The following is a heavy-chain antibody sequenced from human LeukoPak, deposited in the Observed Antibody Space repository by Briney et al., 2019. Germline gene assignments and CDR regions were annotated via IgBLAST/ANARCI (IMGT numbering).Heavy chain of an antibody. J-gene: IGHJ6*03. D-gene: IGHD6-19*01. V-gene: IGHV4-34*01. CDR1: GDSFSGFY. CDR2: ISYSGTP. CDR3: VRGNVKHYHSVADEYYYYMDV. Sequence: SETLSLTCAVYGDSFSGFYWTWVRQAPGKRLEWIGEISYSGTPRYNPSLNSRITVTLDTSKKQISLNLSPVTAADTAVYYCVRGNVKHYHSVADEYYYYMDVWGKGTAVIVSS.